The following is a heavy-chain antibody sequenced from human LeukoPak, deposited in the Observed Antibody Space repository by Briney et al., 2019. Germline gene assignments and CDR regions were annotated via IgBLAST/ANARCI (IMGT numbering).Heavy chain of an antibody. CDR3: ARHADYGSGRAYYMDV. V-gene: IGHV5-51*01. CDR1: GYSFTDYW. D-gene: IGHD3-10*01. CDR2: IYPGDSDT. J-gene: IGHJ6*03. Sequence: GESLKISCKGSGYSFTDYWIGWVRQMPGKGLEWMGIIYPGDSDTRYSPSFQGQVTISADKSISTAYLQWSSLKASDTAMYYCARHADYGSGRAYYMDVWGKGTTVTVS.